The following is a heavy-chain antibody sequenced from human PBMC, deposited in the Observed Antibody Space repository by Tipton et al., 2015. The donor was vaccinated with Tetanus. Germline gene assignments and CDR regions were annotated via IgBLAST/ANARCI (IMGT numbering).Heavy chain of an antibody. D-gene: IGHD6-19*01. CDR1: GFIVSSHY. CDR3: VRDGGSSGWLAY. Sequence: VQLVQSGGGLIQPGGSLRLSCVASGFIVSSHYMSWVRQAPGKGLEWVSVMYSGGDTYYVDSVKGRFSISRDNAKNTLYLQMNSLRVEDTAVYYCVRDGGSSGWLAYWGRGTLVTVSS. V-gene: IGHV3-53*01. J-gene: IGHJ2*01. CDR2: MYSGGDT.